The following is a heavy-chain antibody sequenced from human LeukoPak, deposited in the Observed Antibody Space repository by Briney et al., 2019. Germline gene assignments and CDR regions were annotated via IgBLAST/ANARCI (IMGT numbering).Heavy chain of an antibody. D-gene: IGHD2-21*02. Sequence: ASVKVSSKASGYTFTCYCISWVRQAPGQELEGLGWISAYNGYTNYAQKLQGRVTMTTDTSTSTAYMELRSLRSDDTAVYYCARDECGGDWYQEYFQHWGQGSLVTVSS. CDR1: GYTFTCYC. CDR3: ARDECGGDWYQEYFQH. V-gene: IGHV1-18*01. J-gene: IGHJ1*01. CDR2: ISAYNGYT.